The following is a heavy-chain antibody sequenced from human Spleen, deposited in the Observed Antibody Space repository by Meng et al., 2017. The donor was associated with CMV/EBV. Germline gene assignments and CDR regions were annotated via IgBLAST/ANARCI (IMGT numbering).Heavy chain of an antibody. CDR3: ARVGGYYDYGWGSYRHPFDP. D-gene: IGHD3-16*02. Sequence: ASVKVSCKASGYTFTSYGISWVRQAPGQGLEWMGWISAYNGNTNYAQKLQGRVTMTTDTSTSTAYMGLRSLRSDDTAVDSCARVGGYYDYGWGSYRHPFDPWGQGTLVTVSS. J-gene: IGHJ5*02. CDR2: ISAYNGNT. CDR1: GYTFTSYG. V-gene: IGHV1-18*01.